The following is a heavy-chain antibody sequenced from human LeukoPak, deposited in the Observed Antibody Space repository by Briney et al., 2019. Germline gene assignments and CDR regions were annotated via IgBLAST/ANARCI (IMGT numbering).Heavy chain of an antibody. CDR2: IKEDGSEK. J-gene: IGHJ4*02. Sequence: GGSLRLSCAASGSTFSSYWMSWVRQGPGKGLEWVANIKEDGSEKYYVDSVKSRFTISRDNAKNSLYLQMNSLRAEDTAVYYCARDWPFLVGGTPYGGQGTLVTVSS. V-gene: IGHV3-7*01. CDR3: ARDWPFLVGGTPY. CDR1: GSTFSSYW. D-gene: IGHD1-26*01.